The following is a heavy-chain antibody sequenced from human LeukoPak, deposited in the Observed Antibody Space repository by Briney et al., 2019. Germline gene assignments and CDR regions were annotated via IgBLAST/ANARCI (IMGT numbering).Heavy chain of an antibody. D-gene: IGHD6-19*01. Sequence: PGGSLRLSCAASGFTFSSYAMHWVRQAPSKGLEWVAVISYDGSNKYYADSVKGRFTISRDNSKNTLYLQMNSLRAEDTAVYYCARDREQWLVFDYYYYYGMDVWGQGTTVTVSS. V-gene: IGHV3-30*04. J-gene: IGHJ6*02. CDR2: ISYDGSNK. CDR1: GFTFSSYA. CDR3: ARDREQWLVFDYYYYYGMDV.